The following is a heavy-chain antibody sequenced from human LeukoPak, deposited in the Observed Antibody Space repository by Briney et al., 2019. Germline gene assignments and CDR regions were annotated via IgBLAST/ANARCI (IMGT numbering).Heavy chain of an antibody. CDR3: ARGLGNFDY. CDR2: IYYSGST. V-gene: IGHV4-39*01. Sequence: SEALSLTCTVSGGSISSSSYYWGWIRQPPGKGLEWIGSIYYSGSTYYNPSLKSRVTISVDTSKNQFSLKLSSMTAADTAVYYCARGLGNFDYWGQGTLVTVSS. CDR1: GGSISSSSYY. J-gene: IGHJ4*02. D-gene: IGHD7-27*01.